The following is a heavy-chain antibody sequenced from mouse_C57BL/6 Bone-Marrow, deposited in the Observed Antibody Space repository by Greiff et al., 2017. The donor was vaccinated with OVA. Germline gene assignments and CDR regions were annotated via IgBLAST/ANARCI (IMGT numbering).Heavy chain of an antibody. CDR2: ISHGGGST. CDR1: GFTFSDYY. D-gene: IGHD1-1*01. CDR3: ARHKYYYGSVGY. Sequence: EVHLVESGGGLVQPGGSLKLSCAASGFTFSDYYMYWVRQTPEKRLEWVAYISHGGGSTYYPDTVKGRFTLSGDNAKNTLYLQLSRLTSEATDMEFCARHKYYYGSVGYWGQGTTVTVSS. J-gene: IGHJ4*01. V-gene: IGHV5-12*01.